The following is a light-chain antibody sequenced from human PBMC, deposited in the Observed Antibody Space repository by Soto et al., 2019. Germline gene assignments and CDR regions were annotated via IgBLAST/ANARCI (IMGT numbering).Light chain of an antibody. CDR2: AAS. V-gene: IGKV1-39*01. J-gene: IGKJ4*01. CDR1: QTISSY. CDR3: QQSSSTPPGT. Sequence: DIQMTQSPSSLSASVGDRVIITCRASQTISSYLNWYQQKPGKAPKLLIYAASSLQSGVPSRFSGSGSGTDFTLTISCLQPEDFATYYCQQSSSTPPGTFGGGTKVEIK.